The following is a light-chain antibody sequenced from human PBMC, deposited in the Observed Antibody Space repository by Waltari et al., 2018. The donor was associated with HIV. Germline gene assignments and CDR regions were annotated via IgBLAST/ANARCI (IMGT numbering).Light chain of an antibody. Sequence: DIVMTQSPDSLALSLGARATVTCTSSRTVLSNRNYLAWYQQKPGQAPKVLIDWASTRACGVPDRFSGSGSGTDFSLTISRVQAYDVAIYYCQQYYTLRSTFGGGTKIEI. V-gene: IGKV4-1*01. CDR3: QQYYTLRST. J-gene: IGKJ4*01. CDR2: WAS. CDR1: RTVLSNRNY.